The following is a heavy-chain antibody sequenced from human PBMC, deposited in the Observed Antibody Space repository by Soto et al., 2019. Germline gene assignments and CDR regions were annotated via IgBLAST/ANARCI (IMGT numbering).Heavy chain of an antibody. CDR3: ARARGYYDSSGYYTDDAFDI. V-gene: IGHV1-2*04. J-gene: IGHJ3*02. D-gene: IGHD3-22*01. CDR2: INPNSGGT. CDR1: GYTFTGYY. Sequence: ASVKVSCKASGYTFTGYYMHWVRQAPGQGLEWMGWINPNSGGTNYAQRFQGWVTMTRDTSISTAYMELSRLRSDDTAVYYCARARGYYDSSGYYTDDAFDIWGQGTMVTVSS.